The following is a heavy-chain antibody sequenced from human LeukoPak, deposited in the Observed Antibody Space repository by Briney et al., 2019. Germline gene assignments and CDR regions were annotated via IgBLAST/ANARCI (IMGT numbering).Heavy chain of an antibody. V-gene: IGHV4-39*07. CDR2: IYYSGST. D-gene: IGHD3-9*01. J-gene: IGHJ3*02. CDR3: ARDVGKDVLRYFDWFPAPKNAFDI. CDR1: GGSISSSSYY. Sequence: SETLSLTCTVSGGSISSSSYYWGWIRQPPGKGLEWIGSIYYSGSTYYNPSLKSRVTISVDTSKNQFSLKLSSVTAADTAVYYCARDVGKDVLRYFDWFPAPKNAFDIWGQGTMVTVSS.